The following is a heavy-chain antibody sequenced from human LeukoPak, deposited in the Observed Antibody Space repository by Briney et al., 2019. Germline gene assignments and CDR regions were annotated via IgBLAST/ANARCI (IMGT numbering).Heavy chain of an antibody. Sequence: SETLSLTCTVSGGSISTYYWNWIRQPPGKGLEWIGYIYHSGSTNYNPSLQSRVTISVDTSKNQFSLKLSSVTAADTAVYYCARGGAARFLDIWGQGTMVTVSS. CDR2: IYHSGST. V-gene: IGHV4-59*12. D-gene: IGHD6-6*01. CDR3: ARGGAARFLDI. CDR1: GGSISTYY. J-gene: IGHJ3*02.